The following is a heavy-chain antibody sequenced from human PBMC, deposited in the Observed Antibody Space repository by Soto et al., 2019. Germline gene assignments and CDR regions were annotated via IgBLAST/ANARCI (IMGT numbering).Heavy chain of an antibody. CDR3: ARGGDPDY. J-gene: IGHJ4*02. CDR2: LQTDGSHP. Sequence: EVQLVESGGGLVQPGGSLRLSCVASGFTFNYYWMHWVRQAPGKGLMWVSRLQTDGSHPDYADSVKGRFTISRDNAKNTLYLQMTNLRADDTAVYYCARGGDPDYWGQGSLVTVSS. V-gene: IGHV3-74*01. CDR1: GFTFNYYW.